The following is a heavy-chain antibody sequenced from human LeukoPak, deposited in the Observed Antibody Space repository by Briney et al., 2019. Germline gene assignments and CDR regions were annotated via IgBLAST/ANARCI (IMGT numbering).Heavy chain of an antibody. J-gene: IGHJ6*02. CDR2: IWYDGSNK. CDR3: ARGRGPSSWYHGDYYYGMDV. Sequence: GGSLRLSCAASGFTFSSYGMHWVRQAPGKGLEWVAVIWYDGSNKYYADSVKGRFTISRDNSKNTLYLQMNSLRAEDTAVYYCARGRGPSSWYHGDYYYGMDVWGQGITVTVSS. V-gene: IGHV3-33*01. D-gene: IGHD6-13*01. CDR1: GFTFSSYG.